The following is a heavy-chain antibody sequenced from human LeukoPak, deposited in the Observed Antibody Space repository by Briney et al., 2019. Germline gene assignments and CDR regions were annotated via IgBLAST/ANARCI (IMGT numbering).Heavy chain of an antibody. V-gene: IGHV3-30*04. Sequence: GGSLRLSCAASGFTFSSYAMQWVRQAPGKGLEWVAVISYDGSDKNYADSVKGRFTISRDNSKNTLYLQMNSLRADDTAVYYCARAVYRSGGYYFHYWGQGTLVIVSS. D-gene: IGHD6-19*01. CDR3: ARAVYRSGGYYFHY. J-gene: IGHJ4*02. CDR1: GFTFSSYA. CDR2: ISYDGSDK.